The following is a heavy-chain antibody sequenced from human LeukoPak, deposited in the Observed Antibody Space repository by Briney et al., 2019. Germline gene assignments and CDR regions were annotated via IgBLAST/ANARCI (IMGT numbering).Heavy chain of an antibody. D-gene: IGHD5-24*01. Sequence: PSATLSLTCTVSGGSISNYYWSWIRQPPGKGLEWIGYIDYSGNTNYNPSLKSRVTISVDTSKKQFSLKLSSVTAADTAVYYCARGGYNIWEYYFGYWGQGTLVTVSS. CDR3: ARGGYNIWEYYFGY. V-gene: IGHV4-59*01. CDR2: IDYSGNT. CDR1: GGSISNYY. J-gene: IGHJ4*02.